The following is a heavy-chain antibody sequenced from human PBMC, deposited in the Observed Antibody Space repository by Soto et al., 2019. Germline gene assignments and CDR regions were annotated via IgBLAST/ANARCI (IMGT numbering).Heavy chain of an antibody. CDR3: AKDLSSGGDYFDY. D-gene: IGHD3-10*01. CDR2: ISWNSGSI. J-gene: IGHJ4*02. CDR1: GFTFDDYA. V-gene: IGHV3-9*01. Sequence: EVQLVESGGGLVQPGRSLRLSCAASGFTFDDYAMHWVRQAPGKGLEWVSGISWNSGSIGYADSVKGRFTISRDNAKNSLYLQMNSLRAEDTALYYCAKDLSSGGDYFDYWGQGTLVTVSS.